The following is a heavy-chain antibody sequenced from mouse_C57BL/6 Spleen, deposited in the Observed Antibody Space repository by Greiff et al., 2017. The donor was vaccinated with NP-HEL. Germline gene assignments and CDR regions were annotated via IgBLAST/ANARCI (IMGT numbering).Heavy chain of an antibody. V-gene: IGHV5-4*01. CDR2: ISDGGSYT. D-gene: IGHD1-1*01. CDR3: ARERGLLLRSYFDV. J-gene: IGHJ1*03. CDR1: GFTFSSYA. Sequence: DVQLVESGGGLVKPGGSLKLSCAASGFTFSSYAMSWVRQTPEKRLEWVATISDGGSYTYYPDNVKGRFTISRDNAKNNLYLQMSHLKSEDTAMYYCARERGLLLRSYFDVWGTGTTVTVSS.